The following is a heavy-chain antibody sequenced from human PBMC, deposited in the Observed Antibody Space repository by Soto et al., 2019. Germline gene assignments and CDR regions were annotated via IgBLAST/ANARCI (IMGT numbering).Heavy chain of an antibody. D-gene: IGHD1-1*01. CDR3: VRESTTSGPNWFDT. CDR2: ISQGGDT. Sequence: PSETLSLTCTVSGLSIDRGAYSWSWIRQPPGKGLEWVGSISQGGDTYYNPSLTGRVTISVDRPRNQFSLNLTSVTAADTAVYYCVRESTTSGPNWFDTWGPGILVTVSS. J-gene: IGHJ5*02. V-gene: IGHV4-30-2*01. CDR1: GLSIDRGAYS.